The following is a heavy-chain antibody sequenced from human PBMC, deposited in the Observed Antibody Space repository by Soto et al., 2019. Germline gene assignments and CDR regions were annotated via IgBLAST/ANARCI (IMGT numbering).Heavy chain of an antibody. CDR3: TSGRYYFDY. CDR2: IYYSGST. V-gene: IGHV4-59*01. CDR1: GGSISSYY. J-gene: IGHJ4*02. Sequence: SETLSLTCTVSGGSISSYYWSWIRQPPGKGLEWIGYIYYSGSTNYNPSLKSRVTISVDTSKNQFSLKLSSVTAADTAVYYCTSGRYYFDYWGQGTLVTVSS.